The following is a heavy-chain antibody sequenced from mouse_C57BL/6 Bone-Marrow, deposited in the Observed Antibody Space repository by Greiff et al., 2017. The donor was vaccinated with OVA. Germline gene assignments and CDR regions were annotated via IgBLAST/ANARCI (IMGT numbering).Heavy chain of an antibody. CDR3: ARYDGYYLAWFAY. CDR2: IYPGGGYT. V-gene: IGHV1-63*01. J-gene: IGHJ3*01. Sequence: VQLQQSGAELVRPGTSVKMSCKASGYTFTNYWIGWAKQRPGHGLEWIGDIYPGGGYTNYNEKFKGKATLTADKSSSTAYMQFSSLTSEDSAIDYCARYDGYYLAWFAYWGQGTLVTVSA. D-gene: IGHD2-3*01. CDR1: GYTFTNYW.